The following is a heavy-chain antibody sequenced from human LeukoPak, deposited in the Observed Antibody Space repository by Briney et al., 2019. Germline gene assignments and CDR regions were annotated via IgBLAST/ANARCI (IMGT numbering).Heavy chain of an antibody. Sequence: SVKVPCKASGGTFSSYAISWVRQAPGQGLEWMGRIIPIFGTANYAQKFQGRVTITTDESTSTAYMELSSLRSEDTAVYYCARAKSRGMATFYFDYWGQGTLVTVSS. CDR1: GGTFSSYA. D-gene: IGHD5-24*01. V-gene: IGHV1-69*05. CDR3: ARAKSRGMATFYFDY. CDR2: IIPIFGTA. J-gene: IGHJ4*02.